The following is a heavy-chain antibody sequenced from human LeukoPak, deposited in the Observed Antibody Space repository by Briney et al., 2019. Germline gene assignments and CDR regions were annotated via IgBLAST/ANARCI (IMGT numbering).Heavy chain of an antibody. CDR1: GFTFSSYA. V-gene: IGHV3-23*01. D-gene: IGHD3-16*01. CDR3: AKDPPGQLWLFDY. J-gene: IGHJ4*02. CDR2: ITNSGGTT. Sequence: GGSLRLSCAASGFTFSSYAMSWVRQAPGKELEWVSAITNSGGTTYYADSVKGRFTISRDNSKNTLYLQMNSLRAEDTAVYYCAKDPPGQLWLFDYWGQGTLVTVSS.